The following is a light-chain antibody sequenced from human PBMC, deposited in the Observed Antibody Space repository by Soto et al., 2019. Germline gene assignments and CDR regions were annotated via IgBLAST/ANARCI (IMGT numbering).Light chain of an antibody. CDR1: QSVNIY. V-gene: IGKV3D-15*01. J-gene: IGKJ4*01. CDR3: QQYDDWLRLT. Sequence: EIVMTQSPATLSVSPGESATLSCRASQSVNIYLAWYQQKPRQAPRLLIFGASSRATGIPARFSGSGSGTEFNPTISSLQSEDFAVYFCQQYDDWLRLTFGGGTKVDIK. CDR2: GAS.